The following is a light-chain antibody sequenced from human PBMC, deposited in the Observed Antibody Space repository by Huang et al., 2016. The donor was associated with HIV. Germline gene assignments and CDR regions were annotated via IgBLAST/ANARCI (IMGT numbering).Light chain of an antibody. J-gene: IGKJ4*01. Sequence: IVLTQSPATLSLSPGERATLSCRASQSVSRFLAWYQQKAGQAPRLLIYDASNRAIDIPARFSGSGSGTEFTLTISSLEPEDFAVYYCQQRSSWPRVTFGGGTKVELK. CDR1: QSVSRF. CDR2: DAS. CDR3: QQRSSWPRVT. V-gene: IGKV3-11*01.